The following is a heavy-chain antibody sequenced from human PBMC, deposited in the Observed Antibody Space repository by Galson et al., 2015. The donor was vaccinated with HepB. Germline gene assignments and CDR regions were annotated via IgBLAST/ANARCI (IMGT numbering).Heavy chain of an antibody. J-gene: IGHJ4*02. CDR2: IDPSDSYT. D-gene: IGHD5-12*01. CDR3: ARRLRGYDLLDN. Sequence: QSGAEVKKPGESLRISCKGSGYSFGTYWIAWVRQMPGKGLEWMGRIDPSDSYTNYSPSFEGHVTISADKSVSTAYLQWSSLKASDTAVYYCARRLRGYDLLDNWGQGTLVTVSS. V-gene: IGHV5-10-1*01. CDR1: GYSFGTYW.